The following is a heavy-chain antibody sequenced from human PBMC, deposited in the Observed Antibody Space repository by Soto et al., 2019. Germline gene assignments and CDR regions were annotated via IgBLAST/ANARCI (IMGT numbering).Heavy chain of an antibody. V-gene: IGHV3-72*01. J-gene: IGHJ4*02. D-gene: IGHD2-8*01. CDR1: GFTFSDKY. CDR3: ATYESARGGDFDY. Sequence: EVQLVESGGGLVQPGGSLRLSCAASGFTFSDKYMDWVRQAPGKGLEWVGRIRNKANSYTTEYAASVKGRFTISRDDSQTSLYLQMGSLKTEDTAVYYCATYESARGGDFDYWGQGTLVTVSS. CDR2: IRNKANSYTT.